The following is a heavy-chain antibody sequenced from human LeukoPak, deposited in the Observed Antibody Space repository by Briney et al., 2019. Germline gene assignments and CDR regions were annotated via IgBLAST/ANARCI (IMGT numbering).Heavy chain of an antibody. D-gene: IGHD1-26*01. CDR1: GYTFTSYG. V-gene: IGHV1-18*01. CDR2: ISAYNGNT. Sequence: ASVKVSCKASGYTFTSYGISWVRQAPGQGLEWMGWISAYNGNTNYAQKLQGRVTMTTDTSTSTAYMELRSLRSDDTAVYYCARGADSGSYRDRAFDIWGQGTMVTVSS. J-gene: IGHJ3*02. CDR3: ARGADSGSYRDRAFDI.